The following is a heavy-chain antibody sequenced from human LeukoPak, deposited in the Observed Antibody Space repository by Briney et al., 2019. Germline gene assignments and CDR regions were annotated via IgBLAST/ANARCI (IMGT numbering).Heavy chain of an antibody. Sequence: SVKVSXKASGGTFSSYAISWVRQAPGQGLEWMGGIIPIFGTANYAQKFQGRVTITADESTSTAYMELSSLRSEDTAVYYCARDVIVVVPAALNWFDPWGQGTLVTVSS. D-gene: IGHD2-2*01. CDR2: IIPIFGTA. J-gene: IGHJ5*02. CDR1: GGTFSSYA. CDR3: ARDVIVVVPAALNWFDP. V-gene: IGHV1-69*13.